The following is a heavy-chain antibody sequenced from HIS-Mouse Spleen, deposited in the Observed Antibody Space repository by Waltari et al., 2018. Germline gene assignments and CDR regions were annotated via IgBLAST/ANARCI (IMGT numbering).Heavy chain of an antibody. CDR3: TTDSRTTVVTPRGGY. Sequence: EVQLVESGGGLVKPGGSLRLSCAASGFTFSNAWMSWVRQAPGKGGEWGGRIKSKADGGATDYAGPVKGRFTISRDDSKNTLYLQMNSLKTEDTAVYYCTTDSRTTVVTPRGGYWGQGTLVTVSS. D-gene: IGHD4-17*01. J-gene: IGHJ4*02. CDR2: IKSKADGGAT. V-gene: IGHV3-15*01. CDR1: GFTFSNAW.